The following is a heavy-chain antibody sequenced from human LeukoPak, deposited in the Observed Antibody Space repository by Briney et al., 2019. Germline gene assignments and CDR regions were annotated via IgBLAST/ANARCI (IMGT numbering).Heavy chain of an antibody. CDR3: ARSLLGYYYYYGMDV. J-gene: IGHJ6*02. D-gene: IGHD7-27*01. Sequence: PSETLSLTCAVYGGSFSGYYWSWIRQPPGKGLEWIGEINHSGSTNYNPSLKSRVTVSVDTSKNQFSLKLSSVTAADTAVYYCARSLLGYYYYYGMDVWGQGTTVTVSS. V-gene: IGHV4-34*01. CDR1: GGSFSGYY. CDR2: INHSGST.